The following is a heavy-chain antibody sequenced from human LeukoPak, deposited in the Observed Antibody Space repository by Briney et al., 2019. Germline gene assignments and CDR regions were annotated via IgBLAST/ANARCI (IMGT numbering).Heavy chain of an antibody. V-gene: IGHV4-39*07. CDR2: IYYSGST. CDR1: GGSISSSSYY. CDR3: ARAQYYYDSSGRNWFDP. J-gene: IGHJ5*02. D-gene: IGHD3-22*01. Sequence: PSETLSLTCTVSGGSISSSSYYWVWIRQPPGKGLEWIGSIYYSGSTYYNPSLKSRVTMSVDTSKNQFSLKLSSVTAADTAVYYCARAQYYYDSSGRNWFDPWGQGTLVTVSS.